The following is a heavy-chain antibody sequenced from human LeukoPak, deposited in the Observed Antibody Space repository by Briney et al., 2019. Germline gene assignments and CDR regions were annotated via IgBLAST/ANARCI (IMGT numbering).Heavy chain of an antibody. J-gene: IGHJ4*02. CDR2: VFHSGST. D-gene: IGHD3-9*01. V-gene: IGHV4-4*02. Sequence: PSGTLSLTCAVSGGSVSSGNWWSWVRQSPGKGLEWIGEVFHSGSTNYNPSLKSRVSISVDNSKNQFSLRLSSVTAADTALYYCARSGGGDYTILTGFPPFDYWGQGAQATVSS. CDR1: GGSVSSGNW. CDR3: ARSGGGDYTILTGFPPFDY.